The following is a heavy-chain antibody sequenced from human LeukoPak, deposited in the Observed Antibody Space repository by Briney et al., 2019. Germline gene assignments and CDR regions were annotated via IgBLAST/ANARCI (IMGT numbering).Heavy chain of an antibody. Sequence: PSETLSLTCTVSGXSISSSSYYWGWIRQPPGKGLEWIGSIYYSGSTYYNPSLKSRVTISVDTSKNQFSLKLSSVTAADTAVYYCASESAWFDPWGQGTLVTVSS. CDR1: GXSISSSSYY. J-gene: IGHJ5*02. V-gene: IGHV4-39*01. CDR2: IYYSGST. CDR3: ASESAWFDP.